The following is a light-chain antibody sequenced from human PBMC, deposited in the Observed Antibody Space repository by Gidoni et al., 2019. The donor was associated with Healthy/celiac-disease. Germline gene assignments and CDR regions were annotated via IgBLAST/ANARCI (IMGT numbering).Light chain of an antibody. V-gene: IGKV3-20*01. CDR1: QSVSSSY. CDR3: QQYGSSAYT. Sequence: IVLTQSPGTLSLSPGERATLSCRASQSVSSSYLAWYQQKPGQAPRLLIYGASSRATGIPDRFSGRGPGTDFTLTISRLEPEDFAVYYCQQYGSSAYTFXQXTKLEIK. J-gene: IGKJ2*01. CDR2: GAS.